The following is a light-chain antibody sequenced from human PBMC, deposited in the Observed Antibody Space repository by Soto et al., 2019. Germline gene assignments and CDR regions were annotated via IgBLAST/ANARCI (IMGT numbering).Light chain of an antibody. J-gene: IGKJ2*01. CDR2: GAS. CDR1: QSVGGTY. CDR3: QQYGRSPGT. V-gene: IGKV3-20*01. Sequence: EIVLTQSPATLSLSPGERATLTCRASQSVGGTYLAWYQQKPGQAPRLLISGASRRATDIPDRFSGSGSETDFTLTISRLEPGDFAVYHCQQYGRSPGTFGQGTKLEI.